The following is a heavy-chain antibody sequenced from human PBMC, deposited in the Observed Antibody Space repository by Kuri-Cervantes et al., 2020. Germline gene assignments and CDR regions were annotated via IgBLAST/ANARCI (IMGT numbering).Heavy chain of an antibody. CDR2: ISAYNGNT. Sequence: ASVKVSCKASGYTFTSYGISWVRQAPGQGLEWMGWISAYNGNTNYAQKLQGRVTMTTDTSTSAAYMELRSLRSDDTALYYCARVPFYYDSSGYLYYYSYYMDVWGKGTTVTVSS. CDR1: GYTFTSYG. CDR3: ARVPFYYDSSGYLYYYSYYMDV. V-gene: IGHV1-18*01. D-gene: IGHD3-22*01. J-gene: IGHJ6*03.